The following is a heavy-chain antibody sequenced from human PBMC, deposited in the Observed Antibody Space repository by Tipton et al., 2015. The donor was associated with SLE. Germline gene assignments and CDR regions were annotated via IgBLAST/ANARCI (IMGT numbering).Heavy chain of an antibody. Sequence: GSLGLSCAAAGFTFSSYAMSWVRQAPGKGLEWVSVIYIGGTTYYADSVKGRFTISRDNSKNTLYLQMNSLRAEDTAVYYCATEPSSVDYWGQGTLVTVSS. V-gene: IGHV3-23*03. J-gene: IGHJ4*02. CDR1: GFTFSSYA. CDR3: ATEPSSVDY. CDR2: IYIGGTT.